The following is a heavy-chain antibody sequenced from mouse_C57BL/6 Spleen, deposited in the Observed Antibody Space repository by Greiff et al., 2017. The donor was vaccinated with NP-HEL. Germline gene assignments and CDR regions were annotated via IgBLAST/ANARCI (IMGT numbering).Heavy chain of an antibody. V-gene: IGHV3-6*01. CDR2: ISYDGSN. Sequence: DVQLQESGPGLVKPSQSLSLTCSVTGYSITSGYYWNWIRQFPGNKLEWMGYISYDGSNNYNPSLKNRISITRDTSKNQFFLKLNSVTTEDTATYYCARERGDGYYPYYFDYWGQGTTLTVSS. J-gene: IGHJ2*01. D-gene: IGHD2-3*01. CDR3: ARERGDGYYPYYFDY. CDR1: GYSITSGYY.